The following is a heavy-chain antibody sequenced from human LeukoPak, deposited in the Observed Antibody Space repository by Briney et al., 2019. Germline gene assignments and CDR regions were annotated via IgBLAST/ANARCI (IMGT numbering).Heavy chain of an antibody. CDR1: GYTFFSYG. Sequence: ASVKVSCKASGYTFFSYGVCWVRQAPGQGLEWMGWIDTYRSSTNYAQNLQGRVTVTTDTSTTTVYMELRSLRSDDSAVYYCARPDTDAAGYYFDYWGQGTLVTVSS. J-gene: IGHJ4*02. V-gene: IGHV1-18*01. CDR2: IDTYRSST. D-gene: IGHD5-18*01. CDR3: ARPDTDAAGYYFDY.